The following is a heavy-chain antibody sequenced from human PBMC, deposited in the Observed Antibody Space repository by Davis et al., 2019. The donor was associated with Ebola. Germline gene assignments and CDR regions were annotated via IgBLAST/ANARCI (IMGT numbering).Heavy chain of an antibody. CDR3: AKDLYSSGWWGGAFDI. D-gene: IGHD6-19*01. J-gene: IGHJ3*02. Sequence: GGSLRLSCAASGFVFRNYVMSWVRQAPGKGLEWVSTLGTSADTYYADSVKGRFTISRDNSKNTLYLQMNGLRVEDTAIYYCAKDLYSSGWWGGAFDIWGQGTMVTVSS. CDR1: GFVFRNYV. CDR2: LGTSADT. V-gene: IGHV3-23*01.